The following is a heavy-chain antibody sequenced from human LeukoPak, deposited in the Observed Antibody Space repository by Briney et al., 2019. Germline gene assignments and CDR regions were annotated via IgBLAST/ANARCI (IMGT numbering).Heavy chain of an antibody. Sequence: GGTLRLSCAASGFLFSSFGMIWVRQPPGKGLEWVSSIFPSGGEIHYADSVRGRFTISRDNSKSTLSLQMNSLRAEDTAVYYCVKVGYYNDSSGYYLDYFDYWGQGTLVTVSS. J-gene: IGHJ4*02. V-gene: IGHV3-23*01. CDR3: VKVGYYNDSSGYYLDYFDY. CDR1: GFLFSSFG. D-gene: IGHD3-22*01. CDR2: IFPSGGEI.